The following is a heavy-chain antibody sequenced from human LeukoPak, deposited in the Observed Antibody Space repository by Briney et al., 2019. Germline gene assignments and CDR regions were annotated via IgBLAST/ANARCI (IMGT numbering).Heavy chain of an antibody. V-gene: IGHV3-7*03. CDR1: GFTFSASW. CDR3: VKDRLRFSY. J-gene: IGHJ4*02. Sequence: GGSLRLSCTASGFTFSASWMSWVRQAPGKGREWVANIKEDGNEKCYVDSVKGRFTISRDNAKNSLYLQMNSLRAEDTAVYYCVKDRLRFSYWGQGTLVTVSS. CDR2: IKEDGNEK. D-gene: IGHD3-16*01.